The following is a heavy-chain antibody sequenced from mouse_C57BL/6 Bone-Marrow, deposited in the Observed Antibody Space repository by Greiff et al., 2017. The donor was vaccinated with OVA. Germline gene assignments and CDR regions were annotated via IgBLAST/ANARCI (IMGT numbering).Heavy chain of an antibody. CDR1: GYTFTSYG. J-gene: IGHJ3*01. CDR3: ARDYYYGSWFAY. CDR2: IYPRSGNT. V-gene: IGHV1-81*01. Sequence: QVQLKESGAELARPGASVKLSCKASGYTFTSYGISWVKQRTGQGLEWIGEIYPRSGNTYYNEKFKGKATLTADKSSSTAYMELRSLTSEDSAVYFCARDYYYGSWFAYWGQGTLVTVSA. D-gene: IGHD1-1*01.